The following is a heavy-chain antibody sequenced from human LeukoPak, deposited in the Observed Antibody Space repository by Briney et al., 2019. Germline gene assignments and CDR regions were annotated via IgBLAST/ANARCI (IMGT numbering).Heavy chain of an antibody. J-gene: IGHJ5*02. V-gene: IGHV4-4*07. CDR3: ARPGYSSGWYFFDP. Sequence: PSETLSLTCTVSGGSISSYYWSWIRQPAGKGLEWIGRIYTSGSTNYNPSLKSRVTMSVDTSKNQFSLKLSSVTAADTAVYYCARPGYSSGWYFFDPWGQGTLVTVSS. CDR1: GGSISSYY. D-gene: IGHD6-19*01. CDR2: IYTSGST.